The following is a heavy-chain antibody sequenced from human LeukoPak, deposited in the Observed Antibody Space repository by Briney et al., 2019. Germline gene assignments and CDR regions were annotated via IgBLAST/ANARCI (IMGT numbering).Heavy chain of an antibody. Sequence: GGSLRLSCAASGFTFSSYRMNWVRQAPGKGLEWVSSISSSSSYIYYADSVKGRFTISRDNAKNSLYLQMNSLRAEDTAVYYCAEGSGSYHPNYYFYYMDVWGKGTTVTVSS. J-gene: IGHJ6*03. V-gene: IGHV3-21*01. CDR2: ISSSSSYI. CDR3: AEGSGSYHPNYYFYYMDV. CDR1: GFTFSSYR. D-gene: IGHD3-10*01.